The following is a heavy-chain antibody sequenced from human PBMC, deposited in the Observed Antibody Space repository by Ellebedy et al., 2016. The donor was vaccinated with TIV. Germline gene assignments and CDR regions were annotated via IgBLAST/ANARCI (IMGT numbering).Heavy chain of an antibody. D-gene: IGHD2-21*02. CDR3: AREGGGDSPNGDFDI. CDR1: GFTVSSNY. CDR2: IYSGGST. V-gene: IGHV3-66*01. Sequence: GESLKISCAASGFTVSSNYMSWVRQAPGKGLEWVSVIYSGGSTYYADSVKGRFTISRDNSKNTLYLQMNSLRAEDTAVYYCAREGGGDSPNGDFDIWGQGTMVTVSS. J-gene: IGHJ3*02.